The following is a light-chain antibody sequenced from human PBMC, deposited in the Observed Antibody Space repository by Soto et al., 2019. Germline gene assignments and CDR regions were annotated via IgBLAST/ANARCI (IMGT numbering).Light chain of an antibody. CDR3: QQYGSSPTWT. CDR2: GAS. Sequence: IVMTQSPSTLSVYPGESVTFSCRASQGINRNLAWYQQKPGQAPRLLIYGASSRATGIPDRFSGSGSGTDFTLTISRLEPEDSAVYYCQQYGSSPTWTFGQGTKVDVK. V-gene: IGKV3-20*01. CDR1: QGINRN. J-gene: IGKJ1*01.